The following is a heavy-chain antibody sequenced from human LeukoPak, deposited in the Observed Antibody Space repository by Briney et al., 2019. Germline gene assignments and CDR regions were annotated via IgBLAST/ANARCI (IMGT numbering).Heavy chain of an antibody. CDR2: IYYSGST. Sequence: SETLSLTCTVSGGSISSYYWSWIRQPPGKGLEWIGYIYYSGSTNYNPSLKSRVTISVDTSKNQFSLKLSSVTAADTGVYYCARGGGRDWFDPWGQGTLVTVSS. CDR3: ARGGGRDWFDP. V-gene: IGHV4-59*01. J-gene: IGHJ5*02. D-gene: IGHD2-15*01. CDR1: GGSISSYY.